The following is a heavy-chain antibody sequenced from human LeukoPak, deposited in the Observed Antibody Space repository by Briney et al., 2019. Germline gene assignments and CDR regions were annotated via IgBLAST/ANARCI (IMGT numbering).Heavy chain of an antibody. Sequence: ASVKVSCKASGYTFTGYYMHWVRQAPGQGLEWMGGIIPIFGTANYAQKFQGRVTITADESTSTAYMELSSLRSEDTAVYYCARSSGGWSYCFFDLWGGGPLVTVS. J-gene: IGHJ2*01. CDR3: ARSSGGWSYCFFDL. V-gene: IGHV1-69*13. CDR1: GYTFTGYY. CDR2: IIPIFGTA. D-gene: IGHD6-19*01.